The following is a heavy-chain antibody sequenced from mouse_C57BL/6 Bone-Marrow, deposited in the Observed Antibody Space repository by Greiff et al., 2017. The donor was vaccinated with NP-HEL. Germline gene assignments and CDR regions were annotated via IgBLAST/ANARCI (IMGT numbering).Heavy chain of an antibody. V-gene: IGHV14-4*01. CDR1: GNNIKDDY. Sequence: EVQLQQSGAELVRPGASVKLSCTASGNNIKDDYQPWVKQRPEQGLEWIGWIDPENGDTEYASKFQGKATITADTSSNPAYLQLSSLTSEDTAVYYCTSTAYAMDYWGQGTSVTVSS. CDR3: TSTAYAMDY. D-gene: IGHD1-2*01. CDR2: IDPENGDT. J-gene: IGHJ4*01.